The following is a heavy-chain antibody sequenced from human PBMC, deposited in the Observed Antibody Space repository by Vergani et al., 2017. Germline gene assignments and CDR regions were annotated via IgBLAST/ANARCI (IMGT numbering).Heavy chain of an antibody. Sequence: QVQLVESGGGVVQPGRSLRLSCAASGFTFSSYGMHWVRQAPGKGLEWVAVISYDGSNKYYADSVKGRFTISRDNSKNTLYLQMNSLRAEDTAVYYCANSIWFGELLYGVLDYWGQGTLVTVSS. CDR1: GFTFSSYG. CDR3: ANSIWFGELLYGVLDY. J-gene: IGHJ4*02. CDR2: ISYDGSNK. V-gene: IGHV3-30*18. D-gene: IGHD3-10*01.